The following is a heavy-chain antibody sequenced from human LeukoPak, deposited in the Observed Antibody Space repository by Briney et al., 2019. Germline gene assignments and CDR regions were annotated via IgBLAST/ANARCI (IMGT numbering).Heavy chain of an antibody. V-gene: IGHV3-30*18. D-gene: IGHD3-22*01. J-gene: IGHJ4*02. CDR3: AKDEGHYYDSSGYQQIDY. CDR2: ISYDGSNK. CDR1: GFTFSSYG. Sequence: GRSLRLSCAASGFTFSSYGMHWVRQAPGKGLEWVAVISYDGSNKYYADSVKGRFAISRDNSKNMLYLQMNSLRAEDTAVYHCAKDEGHYYDSSGYQQIDYWGQGTLVTVSS.